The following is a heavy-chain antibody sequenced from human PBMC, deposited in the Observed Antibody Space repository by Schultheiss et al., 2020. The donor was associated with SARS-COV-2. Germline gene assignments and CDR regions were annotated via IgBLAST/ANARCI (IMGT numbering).Heavy chain of an antibody. V-gene: IGHV4-59*12. J-gene: IGHJ4*02. CDR3: ARVGAYYYDSSGYYPD. D-gene: IGHD3-22*01. CDR2: IYYSGST. CDR1: GFTFSSYW. Sequence: ESLKISCAASGFTFSSYWMSWVRQAPGKGLEWIGYIYYSGSTNYNPSLKSRVTISVDTSKNQFSLKLSSVTAADTAVYYCARVGAYYYDSSGYYPDWGQGTLVTVSS.